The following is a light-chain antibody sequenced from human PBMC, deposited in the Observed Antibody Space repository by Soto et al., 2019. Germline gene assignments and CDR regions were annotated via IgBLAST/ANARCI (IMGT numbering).Light chain of an antibody. CDR2: DAS. CDR3: QQYNNWLGT. V-gene: IGKV1-33*01. CDR1: QDISNY. J-gene: IGKJ1*01. Sequence: DIQMTQSPSSLSASVGDRVTITCQASQDISNYLNWYQQKPGKAPKLLIYDASNLETGVPSRFSGSGSGTEFTLTISSLQSEDFAVYYCQQYNNWLGTFGQGTKVDIK.